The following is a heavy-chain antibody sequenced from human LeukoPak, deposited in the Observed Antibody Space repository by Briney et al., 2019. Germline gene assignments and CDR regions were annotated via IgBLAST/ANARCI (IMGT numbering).Heavy chain of an antibody. J-gene: IGHJ4*02. Sequence: PGGSLRLSCAASGFTFSDHYMDWVRQAPGKGLEWVGRIKHKAHSYTTEYAASVKGRFTISRVDSKSSLYLQMNSLKIEDTAVYYCAQFAKGGWGQGTLVTVSS. CDR2: IKHKAHSYTT. V-gene: IGHV3-72*01. CDR1: GFTFSDHY. CDR3: AQFAKGG. D-gene: IGHD2-21*01.